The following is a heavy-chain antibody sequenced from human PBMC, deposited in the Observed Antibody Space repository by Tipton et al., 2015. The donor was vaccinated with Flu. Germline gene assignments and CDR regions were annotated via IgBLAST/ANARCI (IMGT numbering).Heavy chain of an antibody. J-gene: IGHJ4*02. V-gene: IGHV1-18*01. Sequence: QMQLVQSGAEVKKPGASVKVSCKASDYTFSNYGIYWVRQAPGQGLEWMGWISGYNGNTNYAQKLQGRVTMTTDTSTSTAYMELRSLRSDDTAVYYCARGPGTILQLARGDFDYWGQGTLVSVSS. CDR1: DYTFSNYG. CDR2: ISGYNGNT. D-gene: IGHD4-17*01. CDR3: ARGPGTILQLARGDFDY.